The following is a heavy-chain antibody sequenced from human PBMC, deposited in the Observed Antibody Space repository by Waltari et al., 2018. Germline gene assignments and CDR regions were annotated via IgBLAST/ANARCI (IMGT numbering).Heavy chain of an antibody. CDR1: GGSFSGYY. V-gene: IGHV4-34*01. D-gene: IGHD3-16*01. Sequence: QVQLQQWGAGLLKPSETLSLTCAVYGGSFSGYYWSWIRQPPGKGLEWIGEINHSGSTNYNPSLKSRVTISVDTSKNQFSLKLRSVTAADTAVYYCARGRSIMITVGGVMLGMDVWGQGTTVTVSS. CDR2: INHSGST. J-gene: IGHJ6*02. CDR3: ARGRSIMITVGGVMLGMDV.